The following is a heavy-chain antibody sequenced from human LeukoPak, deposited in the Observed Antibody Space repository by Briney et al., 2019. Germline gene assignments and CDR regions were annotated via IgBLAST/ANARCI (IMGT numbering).Heavy chain of an antibody. Sequence: GGSLRLSCAASGFTFDDYAMHWVRQAPGKGLEWVSGISWNSGSIGYADSVKGRFTISRDNAKNSLYLQMNSLRAEDMALYYCAKSAVRLNYYYYYMDVWGKGTTVTVSS. CDR3: AKSAVRLNYYYYYMDV. CDR2: ISWNSGSI. D-gene: IGHD4-17*01. CDR1: GFTFDDYA. J-gene: IGHJ6*03. V-gene: IGHV3-9*03.